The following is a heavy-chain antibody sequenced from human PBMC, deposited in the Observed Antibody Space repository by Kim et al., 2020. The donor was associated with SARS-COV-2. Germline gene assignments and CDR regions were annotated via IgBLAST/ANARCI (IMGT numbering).Heavy chain of an antibody. Sequence: GGSLRLSCAASGFTFSNYWMHWVRQAPGKGLVWVSRINSDESSTSYADSVKGRFTISRDNAKNTLYLQMSSLRAEDTAVYYCAGGVGHSYRHMEVWGQGT. CDR2: INSDESST. V-gene: IGHV3-74*01. CDR1: GFTFSNYW. J-gene: IGHJ6*02. CDR3: AGGVGHSYRHMEV. D-gene: IGHD5-18*01.